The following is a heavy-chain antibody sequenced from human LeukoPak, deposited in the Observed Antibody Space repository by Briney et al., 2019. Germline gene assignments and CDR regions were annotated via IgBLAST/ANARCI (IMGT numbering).Heavy chain of an antibody. D-gene: IGHD2-15*01. CDR2: ISGSGGST. Sequence: GGSLRLSCAASGFTFSSYAMSWVRQAPGKGLEWVSAISGSGGSTYYADSVKGRFTISRDNSKNTLYLQMNSLRAEDTAVYYCARLVCSGGSCPPIYYYYYGMDVWGQGTTVTVSS. CDR3: ARLVCSGGSCPPIYYYYYGMDV. V-gene: IGHV3-23*01. J-gene: IGHJ6*02. CDR1: GFTFSSYA.